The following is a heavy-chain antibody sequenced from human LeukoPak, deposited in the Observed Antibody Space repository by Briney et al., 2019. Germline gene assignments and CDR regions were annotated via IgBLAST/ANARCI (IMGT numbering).Heavy chain of an antibody. D-gene: IGHD3-10*01. J-gene: IGHJ3*02. CDR3: ARGNYYGSGRAFDI. Sequence: GGSLRLSCAASGFTFSSYSMNWVRQAPGKGLEWLSYISSTSATIYYADSVKGRFTTSRDNAKNSLFLQMNSLRAEDTAVYYCARGNYYGSGRAFDIWGQGTMVTVSS. V-gene: IGHV3-48*04. CDR1: GFTFSSYS. CDR2: ISSTSATI.